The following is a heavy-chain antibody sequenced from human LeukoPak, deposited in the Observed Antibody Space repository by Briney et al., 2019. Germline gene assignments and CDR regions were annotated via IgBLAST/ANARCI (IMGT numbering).Heavy chain of an antibody. J-gene: IGHJ4*02. CDR1: GYTFTSYG. V-gene: IGHV1-18*01. CDR3: ARDMTGGVWARATSFDH. D-gene: IGHD1-14*01. Sequence: ASVKVSCKASGYTFTSYGISWVRQAPGQGLEWMGWISAYNGNTNYAQKLQGRVTMTTDTSTSTAYMELRSLRSDDTAVYYCARDMTGGVWARATSFDHWGQGTLVTVSS. CDR2: ISAYNGNT.